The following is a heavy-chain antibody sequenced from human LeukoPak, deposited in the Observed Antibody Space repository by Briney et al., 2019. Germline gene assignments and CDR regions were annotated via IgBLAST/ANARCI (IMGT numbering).Heavy chain of an antibody. V-gene: IGHV3-7*01. CDR1: GFPFSRYW. CDR2: IKQDGSEQ. Sequence: GGSLRLSCAASGFPFSRYWMSWVRQAPGKGLEWVANIKQDGSEQYYVKSVRGRFSISRDNAKSSLYLQMNSLRAEDTAVYYCARYLWFGELFPCGMDVWGHGTTVTVSS. J-gene: IGHJ6*02. CDR3: ARYLWFGELFPCGMDV. D-gene: IGHD3-10*01.